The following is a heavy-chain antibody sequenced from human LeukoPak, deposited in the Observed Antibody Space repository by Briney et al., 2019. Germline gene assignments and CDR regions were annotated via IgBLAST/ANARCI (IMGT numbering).Heavy chain of an antibody. CDR3: ARDQVPFGETLLSYFDY. D-gene: IGHD3-10*01. CDR1: GGSVSSGSYY. J-gene: IGHJ4*02. CDR2: IYYSGST. Sequence: SETLSLTCTVSGGSVSSGSYYWSWIRQPPGKGLEWIGYIYYSGSTNYNPSLKSRVTISVDTSKNQFSLKLSSVTAADTAVYYCARDQVPFGETLLSYFDYWGQGTLVTVSS. V-gene: IGHV4-61*01.